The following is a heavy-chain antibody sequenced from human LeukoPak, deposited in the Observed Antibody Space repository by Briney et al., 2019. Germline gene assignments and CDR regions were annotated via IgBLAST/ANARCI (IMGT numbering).Heavy chain of an antibody. CDR3: ARSRSFYDSAGYYDF. J-gene: IGHJ4*02. CDR2: INPNSGGT. V-gene: IGHV1-2*02. Sequence: GAPVKVSCKASGYTFTGYYIHWVRQAPGQGHEWVGWINPNSGGTNFAQSFQGRVTMTSDTAINTAYMELSSLRSDDTAVYYCARSRSFYDSAGYYDFWGQGTLVTVSS. D-gene: IGHD3-22*01. CDR1: GYTFTGYY.